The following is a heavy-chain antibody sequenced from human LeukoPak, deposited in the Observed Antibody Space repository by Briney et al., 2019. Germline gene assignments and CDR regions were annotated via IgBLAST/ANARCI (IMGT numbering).Heavy chain of an antibody. CDR2: IKQDGSEK. Sequence: PGGSLRLSCAASGFTFSSYRMSWVRQAPGKGLEWVANIKQDGSEKYYVDSVKGRFTVSRDNAKKSLYLQMNSLRAEDTAVYHCVRDLYSSSWYYFDYWGQGTLVTVSS. V-gene: IGHV3-7*01. D-gene: IGHD6-13*01. J-gene: IGHJ4*02. CDR3: VRDLYSSSWYYFDY. CDR1: GFTFSSYR.